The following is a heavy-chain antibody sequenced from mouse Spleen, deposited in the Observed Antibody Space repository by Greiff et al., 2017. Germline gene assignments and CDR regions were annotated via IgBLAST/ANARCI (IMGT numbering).Heavy chain of an antibody. D-gene: IGHD2-10*02. CDR1: GYTFTDYA. Sequence: VKLVESGAELVRPGVSVKISCKGSGYTFTDYAMHWVKQSHAKSLEWIGVISTYYGDASYNQKFKGKATLTADKSSSTAYMELRSLTSEDSAVYYCTRKEYGTVFAYWGQGTLVTISA. CDR3: TRKEYGTVFAY. CDR2: ISTYYGDA. J-gene: IGHJ3*01. V-gene: IGHV1-67*01.